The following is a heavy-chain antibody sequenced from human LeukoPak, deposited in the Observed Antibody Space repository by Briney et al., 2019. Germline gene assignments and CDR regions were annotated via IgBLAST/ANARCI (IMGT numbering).Heavy chain of an antibody. D-gene: IGHD2-2*01. V-gene: IGHV4-30-4*08. CDR3: ARADSVVVPAAISGAFDI. CDR2: IYYSGST. CDR1: GGSISSGDYY. J-gene: IGHJ3*02. Sequence: SETLSLTCTVSGGSISSGDYYWSWIRQPPGKGLEWIGYIYYSGSTYYNPSLKSRVTISVDTSKNQFSLKLSSVTAADTAVYYCARADSVVVPAAISGAFDIWGQGTMVTVSS.